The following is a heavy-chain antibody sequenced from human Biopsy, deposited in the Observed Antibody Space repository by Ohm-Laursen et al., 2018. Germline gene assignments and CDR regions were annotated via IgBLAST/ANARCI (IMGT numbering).Heavy chain of an antibody. J-gene: IGHJ1*01. D-gene: IGHD3-9*01. CDR2: NIPILGTG. CDR3: ATKLTGYFHH. V-gene: IGHV1-69*06. Sequence: SVKVSCKAPGGTFSNYGVNWVRQAPGQGLEWLGGNIPILGTGNYAQKFQDRVTVAADTSRSTATMELRSLRSDDTAVYYCATKLTGYFHHWGQGALVIVSS. CDR1: GGTFSNYG.